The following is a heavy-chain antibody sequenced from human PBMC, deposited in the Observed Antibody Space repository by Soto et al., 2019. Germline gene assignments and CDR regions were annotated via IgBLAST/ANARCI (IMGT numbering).Heavy chain of an antibody. V-gene: IGHV5-51*01. Sequence: GESLKISCKGSGYSFTSYWIGWVRQMPGKGLEWMGIIYPGDSDTRYSPSFQGQVTISADKSISTAYLQWSSLKASDTAMYYCARHKRRNDSSGYYHKVYYYYGMDVWGQGTTVTVSS. CDR1: GYSFTSYW. CDR3: ARHKRRNDSSGYYHKVYYYYGMDV. J-gene: IGHJ6*02. CDR2: IYPGDSDT. D-gene: IGHD3-22*01.